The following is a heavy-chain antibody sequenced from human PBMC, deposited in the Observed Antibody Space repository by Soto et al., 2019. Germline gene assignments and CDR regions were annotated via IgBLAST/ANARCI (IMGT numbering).Heavy chain of an antibody. CDR2: IFSNDEK. Sequence: FGHTLENPTETLMLTCTVSGFSLSNATMGVSWIRQPPGKALEWLAHIFSNDEKSYSTSLKSRLTISKDTSKSQVVLTMTNMDPVDTATYYCAQTLEMALQNWGQGTLVTVSS. D-gene: IGHD5-12*01. CDR3: AQTLEMALQN. CDR1: GFSLSNATMG. V-gene: IGHV2-26*01. J-gene: IGHJ4*02.